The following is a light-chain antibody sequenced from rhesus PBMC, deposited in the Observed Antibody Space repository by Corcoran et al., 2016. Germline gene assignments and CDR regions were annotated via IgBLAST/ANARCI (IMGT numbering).Light chain of an antibody. CDR1: ENVNNY. V-gene: IGKV1-74*01. J-gene: IGKJ1*01. CDR3: QHGYGTPWT. CDR2: KAS. Sequence: DIQMTQSPSSLSASVGDRVTITCRASENVNNYLNWYKQKPWKAPKLLIYKASTLQRGVPYRFSGSGSGTDYTFTIRSLQPEDVATYYCQHGYGTPWTFGQGTKVEIK.